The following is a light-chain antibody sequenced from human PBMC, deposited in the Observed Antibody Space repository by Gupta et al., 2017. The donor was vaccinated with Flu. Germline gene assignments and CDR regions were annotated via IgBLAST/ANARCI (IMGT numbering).Light chain of an antibody. CDR1: SSDVGGYNY. CDR2: GVS. CDR3: CSFAGSSTCV. V-gene: IGLV2-11*01. J-gene: IGLJ1*01. Sequence: QSALTQPRSVSGSPGQSVTISCTGTSSDVGGYNYVSWYQQPPGKPPKRSIYGVSKRPSGVPERFSGSKSGNTDSLTISGLQAEDESSSYSCSFAGSSTCVCGTGNKV.